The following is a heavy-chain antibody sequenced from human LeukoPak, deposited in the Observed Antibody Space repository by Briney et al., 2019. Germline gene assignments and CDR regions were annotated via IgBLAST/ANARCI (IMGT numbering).Heavy chain of an antibody. CDR2: FYSGGST. CDR1: GLTAISNY. CDR3: ARMERFLEWSFDY. Sequence: PGGSLRLSCAASGLTAISNYMSGVRQAPGKGREGASVFYSGGSTYYAESVKGRFTNSRDNSQNTLYIQMTSLRAEDTAVYYCARMERFLEWSFDYWGQGTLVTVSS. V-gene: IGHV3-53*01. D-gene: IGHD3-3*01. J-gene: IGHJ4*02.